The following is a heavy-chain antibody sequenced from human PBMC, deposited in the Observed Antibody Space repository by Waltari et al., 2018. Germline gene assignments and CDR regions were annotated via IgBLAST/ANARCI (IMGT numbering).Heavy chain of an antibody. CDR2: INHSGST. V-gene: IGHV4-34*01. D-gene: IGHD2-8*02. J-gene: IGHJ5*02. CDR1: GGSFSGYY. Sequence: QVQLQQWGAGLLKPSETLSLTCAVYGGSFSGYYWSWIRQPPGKGLEWIGEINHSGSTNYNPSLKSRVTISVDTSKNQFSLKLSSVTAADTAVYYCARGRRVLVVYGVGWFDPWGQGTLVTVSS. CDR3: ARGRRVLVVYGVGWFDP.